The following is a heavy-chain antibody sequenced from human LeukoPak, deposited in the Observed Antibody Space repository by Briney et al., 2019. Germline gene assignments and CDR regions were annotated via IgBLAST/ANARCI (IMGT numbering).Heavy chain of an antibody. J-gene: IGHJ5*02. D-gene: IGHD6-13*01. CDR3: AKDRSSSWYPTENWFDP. Sequence: GASLRLSCAASGFTFSSYAMSWVRQAPGKGLEWVSAISGSGGSTYYADSVKGRFTISRDNSKNTLYLQMNSLRAEDTAVYYCAKDRSSSWYPTENWFDPWGQGTLVTVSS. CDR2: ISGSGGST. V-gene: IGHV3-23*01. CDR1: GFTFSSYA.